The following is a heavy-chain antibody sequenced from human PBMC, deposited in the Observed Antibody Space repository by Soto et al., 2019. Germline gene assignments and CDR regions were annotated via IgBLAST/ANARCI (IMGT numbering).Heavy chain of an antibody. D-gene: IGHD6-6*01. CDR1: GYSFTNFA. Sequence: ASVKVSCKASGYSFTNFAIHWVRQAPGQRPEWMGWINPGNGSTKYSQKLQGRVTITSDTSARTAYVDLSTLRSEDTAMYYCARGPTEQLVLPYFDCWGQGTLVTVSS. CDR2: INPGNGST. V-gene: IGHV1-3*01. J-gene: IGHJ4*02. CDR3: ARGPTEQLVLPYFDC.